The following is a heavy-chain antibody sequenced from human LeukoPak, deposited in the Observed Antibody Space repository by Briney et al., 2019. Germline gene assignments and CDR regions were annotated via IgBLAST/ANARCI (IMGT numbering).Heavy chain of an antibody. CDR2: VHYSGST. CDR3: ARGSSGWYSHLGY. CDR1: GGSISSGGYY. D-gene: IGHD6-19*01. V-gene: IGHV4-61*08. Sequence: PSETLSLTCTVSGGSISSGGYYWSWIRQPPGKGLEGIGYVHYSGSTNYNPSLKSRVTISLDTSKNQFSLKLSSVTAADTAVYYCARGSSGWYSHLGYWGQGTLVTVSS. J-gene: IGHJ4*02.